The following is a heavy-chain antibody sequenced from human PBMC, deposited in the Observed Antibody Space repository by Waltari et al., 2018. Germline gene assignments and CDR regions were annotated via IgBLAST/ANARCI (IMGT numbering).Heavy chain of an antibody. CDR3: ARGMGTISD. D-gene: IGHD1-1*01. CDR1: GGSIRSYY. J-gene: IGHJ4*02. CDR2: IFSRGGS. V-gene: IGHV4-59*01. Sequence: QVQLQESGPGLVKPSETLSLTCTVSGGSIRSYYWSWIRQPPGKGLECTWFIFSRGGSNYYPSLKRRVTMSVDTSQIHLSLKLSSVTAADTAVYYCARGMGTISDWGQGTLVTVSS.